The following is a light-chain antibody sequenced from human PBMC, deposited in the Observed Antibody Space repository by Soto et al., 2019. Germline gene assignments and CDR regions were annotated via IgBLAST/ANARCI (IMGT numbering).Light chain of an antibody. CDR1: SSDVGAYNS. CDR2: DVS. V-gene: IGLV2-14*03. Sequence: QSVLTQPASVSGSPGQAITISCTGTSSDVGAYNSVSWYRHHPGKAPKLMIYDVSNRPSGVSSRFSASKSGNTASLTISGLQTEDEADYYCHSFTRSITYVFGTGTKLTVL. J-gene: IGLJ1*01. CDR3: HSFTRSITYV.